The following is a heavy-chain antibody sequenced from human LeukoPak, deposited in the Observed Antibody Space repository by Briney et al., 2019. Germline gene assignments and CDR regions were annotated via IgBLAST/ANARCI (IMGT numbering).Heavy chain of an antibody. V-gene: IGHV3-21*01. D-gene: IGHD1-26*01. J-gene: IGHJ4*02. Sequence: GGSLRLSCAASGFTFSSYSMNWVRQAPGKGLGWVSSISSSSSYIYYADSVKGRFTISRDNAKNSLYLQMNSLRAEDTAVYYCARDDGSYHGPFDYWGQGTLVTVSS. CDR1: GFTFSSYS. CDR3: ARDDGSYHGPFDY. CDR2: ISSSSSYI.